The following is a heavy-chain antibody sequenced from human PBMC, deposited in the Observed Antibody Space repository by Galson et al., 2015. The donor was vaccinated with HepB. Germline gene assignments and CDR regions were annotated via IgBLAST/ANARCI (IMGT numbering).Heavy chain of an antibody. D-gene: IGHD7-27*01. Sequence: SLRLSCAASGFTFSSYAMTWVRQAPGKGLEWVSGFSGGGGSTYYADSVKGRFTISRDNSKNTLYLQMNSLRAEDTAVYFCAKSQLGIWYFDFWGQGTLVTVSS. CDR3: AKSQLGIWYFDF. V-gene: IGHV3-23*01. CDR2: FSGGGGST. CDR1: GFTFSSYA. J-gene: IGHJ4*02.